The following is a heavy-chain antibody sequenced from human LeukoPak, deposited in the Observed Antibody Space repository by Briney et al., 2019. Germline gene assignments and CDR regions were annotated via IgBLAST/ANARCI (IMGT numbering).Heavy chain of an antibody. CDR2: IYTSGN. CDR3: ARGDSLTGYFGY. Sequence: SDTQSLTCTVSGGYISNYYWSWIRQPAGKGLEWIGRIYTSGNNYNPSLKSRVTMSVDTSKEQFSLKLTAVTAADTAVYYCARGDSLTGYFGYWGQGTLVTVSS. D-gene: IGHD3-9*01. CDR1: GGYISNYY. J-gene: IGHJ4*02. V-gene: IGHV4-4*07.